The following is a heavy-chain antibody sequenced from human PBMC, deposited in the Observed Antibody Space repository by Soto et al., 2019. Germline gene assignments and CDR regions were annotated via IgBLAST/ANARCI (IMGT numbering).Heavy chain of an antibody. CDR1: GYPFTRYA. V-gene: IGHV1-3*01. J-gene: IGHJ5*02. Sequence: ASVKVSCKASGYPFTRYAMHWVRQAPGQSLEWMGWINVGNCNPKYSQRFQGRVTITRDTSASTAYMELSSLTSEDTAVYYCAREDPRGSGWYNWFDPWGQGTLVTVS. D-gene: IGHD6-19*01. CDR3: AREDPRGSGWYNWFDP. CDR2: INVGNCNP.